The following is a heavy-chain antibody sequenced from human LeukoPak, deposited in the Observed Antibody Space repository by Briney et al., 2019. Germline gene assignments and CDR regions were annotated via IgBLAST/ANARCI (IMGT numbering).Heavy chain of an antibody. Sequence: GGSLRLSCAASGFTFSSYAMSWVRQAPGKGLEWVAVISYDGSNKYYADSVKGRFTISRDNSKNTLYLQIDSLRGEDTAVYYCAKTPAAGIFFFDSWGQGTLVTVSS. CDR3: AKTPAAGIFFFDS. CDR1: GFTFSSYA. CDR2: ISYDGSNK. J-gene: IGHJ4*02. D-gene: IGHD6-13*01. V-gene: IGHV3-30*18.